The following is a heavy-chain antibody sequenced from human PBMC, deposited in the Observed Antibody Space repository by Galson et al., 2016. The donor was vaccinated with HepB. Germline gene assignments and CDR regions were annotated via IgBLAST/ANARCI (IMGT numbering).Heavy chain of an antibody. J-gene: IGHJ4*02. V-gene: IGHV3-23*01. CDR2: VSGNGGTI. CDR3: AKEMRWLKLGLDY. CDR1: GIRFSNYA. Sequence: SLRLSCAASGIRFSNYAMSWVRQVPGKGLEWVAVVSGNGGTIYYSDSVKGRFTISRDNSKNTLYLQMNSLRAEDTATYYCAKEMRWLKLGLDYWGQGTRVTVSS. D-gene: IGHD5-24*01.